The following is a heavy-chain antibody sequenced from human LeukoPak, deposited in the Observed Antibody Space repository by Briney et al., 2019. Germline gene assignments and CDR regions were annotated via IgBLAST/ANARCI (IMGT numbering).Heavy chain of an antibody. Sequence: PSETLSLTCAVYGGSFSGYYWSWIRQPPGKGLEWIGEINHSGSTNYNPSLKSRVTISVDTSKNQFSLKLSSVTAADTAVYYCARDGDYGDYNWFDPWGQGTLVTVSS. CDR2: INHSGST. D-gene: IGHD4-17*01. J-gene: IGHJ5*02. CDR1: GGSFSGYY. CDR3: ARDGDYGDYNWFDP. V-gene: IGHV4-34*01.